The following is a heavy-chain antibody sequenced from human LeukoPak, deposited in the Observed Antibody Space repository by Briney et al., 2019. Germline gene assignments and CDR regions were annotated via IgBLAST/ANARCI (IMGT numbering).Heavy chain of an antibody. Sequence: ASVKVSCKASGYTFTSSDINWFRQAPGQGPEWVGWINPNSGKTGSAQKFQGRVTISRDISISTAYMELSSLRSEDTAVYYCARHKVAYFDLWGRGTLVTVSS. V-gene: IGHV1-8*03. D-gene: IGHD5-12*01. CDR1: GYTFTSSD. J-gene: IGHJ2*01. CDR2: INPNSGKT. CDR3: ARHKVAYFDL.